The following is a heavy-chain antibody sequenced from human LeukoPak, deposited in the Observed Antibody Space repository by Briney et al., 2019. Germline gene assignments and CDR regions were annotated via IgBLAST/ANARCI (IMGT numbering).Heavy chain of an antibody. CDR3: ARGYNWNYAAY. CDR2: ISYDGSNK. CDR1: GFTFSSYA. Sequence: GGSLTLSCAASGFTFSSYAMHWVRQAPGKGLEWVAVISYDGSNKYYADSVKGRFTISRDNSKNTLYLQMNSLRAEDTAVYYCARGYNWNYAAYWGQGTLVTVSS. V-gene: IGHV3-30*04. D-gene: IGHD1-7*01. J-gene: IGHJ4*02.